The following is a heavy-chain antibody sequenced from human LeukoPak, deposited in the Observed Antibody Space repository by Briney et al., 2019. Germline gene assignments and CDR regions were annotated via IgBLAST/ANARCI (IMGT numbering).Heavy chain of an antibody. D-gene: IGHD3-10*01. Sequence: PSETLSLTYTVSGDSISGNYWNWIRQSPGKGLEWIGYISDSGSSNYNPSLKSRVTMSVDTSKNQFSLRLSSVTAADTAVYYCAKSNGYGLVDIWGQGTMVTVSS. CDR2: ISDSGSS. CDR3: AKSNGYGLVDI. J-gene: IGHJ3*02. V-gene: IGHV4-59*12. CDR1: GDSISGNY.